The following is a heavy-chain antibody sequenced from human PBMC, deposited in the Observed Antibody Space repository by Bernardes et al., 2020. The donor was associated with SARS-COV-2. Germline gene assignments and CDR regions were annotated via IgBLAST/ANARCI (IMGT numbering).Heavy chain of an antibody. CDR1: GFSVSDNY. D-gene: IGHD1-26*01. CDR2: IYSGDNT. J-gene: IGHJ4*02. CDR3: ARGARSGTYGVGDY. Sequence: GGSLRLSCAASGFSVSDNYMSWVRQAPGKGLEWVSVIYSGDNTYYADSVKGRFTISRDNSKNTLYLQMNSLRVEDTAVYYCARGARSGTYGVGDYWGQGTLVTVSS. V-gene: IGHV3-66*01.